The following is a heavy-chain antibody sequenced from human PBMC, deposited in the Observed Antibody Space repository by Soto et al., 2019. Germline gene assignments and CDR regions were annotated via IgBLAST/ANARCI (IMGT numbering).Heavy chain of an antibody. CDR3: AENYYGSGSYYRGSYYYYYGMDV. J-gene: IGHJ6*02. CDR2: IIPILGIA. Sequence: SVKVSCKASGGTFSGYTISWVRQAPGQGLEWMGRIIPILGIANYAQKFQGRVTITADKSTSTTYMELSSLRSEDTAVYYCAENYYGSGSYYRGSYYYYYGMDVWGQGTTVTVSS. D-gene: IGHD3-10*01. CDR1: GGTFSGYT. V-gene: IGHV1-69*02.